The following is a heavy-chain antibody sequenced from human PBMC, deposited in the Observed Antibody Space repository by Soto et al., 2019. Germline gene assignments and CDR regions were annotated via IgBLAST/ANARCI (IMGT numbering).Heavy chain of an antibody. J-gene: IGHJ6*02. CDR3: ARDRANYYYDSSGYYYYYYGMDV. V-gene: IGHV1-46*01. CDR2: INPSGGST. D-gene: IGHD3-22*01. CDR1: GYTFTSYY. Sequence: ASVKVSCKASGYTFTSYYMHWVRQAPGQGXEWMGIINPSGGSTSYAQKFQGRVTMTRDTSTSTVYMELSGLRSEDTAVYYCARDRANYYYDSSGYYYYYYGMDVWGQGTTVTVSS.